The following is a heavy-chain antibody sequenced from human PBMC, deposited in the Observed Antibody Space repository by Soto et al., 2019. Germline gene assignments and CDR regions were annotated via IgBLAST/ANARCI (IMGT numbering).Heavy chain of an antibody. CDR3: ARGGVVLAAIWNS. CDR1: GFTFSSQA. CDR2: ISGSGGTT. V-gene: IGHV3-23*01. J-gene: IGHJ4*02. D-gene: IGHD2-2*01. Sequence: PGGSLSLSCAASGFTFSSQAMSWVRQAPGKGLEWVSGISGSGGTTYYADSVKGRFTISRDNSKNTLYLQMNSLRAEDTAVYYCARGGVVLAAIWNSWGQGTLVTVSS.